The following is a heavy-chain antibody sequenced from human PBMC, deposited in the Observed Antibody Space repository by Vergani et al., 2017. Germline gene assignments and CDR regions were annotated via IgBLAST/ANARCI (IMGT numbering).Heavy chain of an antibody. Sequence: EVQLVESGGGLVQPGGSLRLSCAASGFTFSSYWMSWVRQAPGKGLEWVANIKQDGSEKYYVDSVKGRFTISRDNAKNSLYLQMNSLRAEDTAVYYCAKHRITMIDDAFDIWGQGTMVTVSS. CDR1: GFTFSSYW. CDR2: IKQDGSEK. D-gene: IGHD3-22*01. V-gene: IGHV3-7*03. J-gene: IGHJ3*02. CDR3: AKHRITMIDDAFDI.